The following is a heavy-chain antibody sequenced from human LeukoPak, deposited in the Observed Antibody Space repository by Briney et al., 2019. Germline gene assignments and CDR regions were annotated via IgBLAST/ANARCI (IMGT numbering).Heavy chain of an antibody. CDR2: ISSSGSTI. CDR1: GFTFSSYE. V-gene: IGHV3-48*03. CDR3: AAGGSGPVDY. Sequence: GGSLRLSCAASGFTFSSYEMNWVRQAPGKGLDWVSYISSSGSTIYYADSVKGRFTISRDNAKNSLYLQMNSLRAEDTAVYYCAAGGSGPVDYWGQGTLVTVSS. D-gene: IGHD3-10*01. J-gene: IGHJ4*02.